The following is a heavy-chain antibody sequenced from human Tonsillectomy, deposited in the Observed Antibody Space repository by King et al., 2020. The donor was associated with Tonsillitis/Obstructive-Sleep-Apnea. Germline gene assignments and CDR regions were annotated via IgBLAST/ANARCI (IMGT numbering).Heavy chain of an antibody. D-gene: IGHD1-20*01. Sequence: VQLVESGGVVVQPGGSLRLSCAASGFTFDDYTMHWVRQAPGKGLEWVSLISWDGDSTHYADSVKGRFTISRDNSKNSLYLQMNSLRTEDTALYYCAKDKSPGDNCDWYFDLWGRGTLVTVSS. CDR2: ISWDGDST. V-gene: IGHV3-43*01. CDR1: GFTFDDYT. CDR3: AKDKSPGDNCDWYFDL. J-gene: IGHJ2*01.